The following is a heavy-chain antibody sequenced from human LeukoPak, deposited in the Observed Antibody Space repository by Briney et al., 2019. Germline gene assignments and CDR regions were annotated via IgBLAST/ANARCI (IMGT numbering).Heavy chain of an antibody. CDR1: GDSITSYS. J-gene: IGHJ4*02. V-gene: IGHV4-59*08. Sequence: SETLSLTCTISGDSITSYSWSWIRQSPGKGLEWIGYIYYNGSTSYNPSLKSRVTISVDTSKNQFSLKLSSVTAADTAVYYCARTDSSGYQVYFDYWGQGTLVTVSS. CDR2: IYYNGST. D-gene: IGHD3-22*01. CDR3: ARTDSSGYQVYFDY.